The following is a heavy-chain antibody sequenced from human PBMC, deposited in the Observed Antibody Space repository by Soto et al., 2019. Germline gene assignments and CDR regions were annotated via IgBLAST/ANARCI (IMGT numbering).Heavy chain of an antibody. D-gene: IGHD3-10*01. Sequence: ASVKVSCKASGYTFTGYYMHWVRQAPGQGLEWLGWINPNSGGTNYAQKFQGWVTMTRDTSISTAYMELSRLRTDDTAVYYCARGAGVARPDYYYYCKDCCGQGTT. V-gene: IGHV1-2*04. CDR1: GYTFTGYY. J-gene: IGHJ6*02. CDR3: ARGAGVARPDYYYYCKDC. CDR2: INPNSGGT.